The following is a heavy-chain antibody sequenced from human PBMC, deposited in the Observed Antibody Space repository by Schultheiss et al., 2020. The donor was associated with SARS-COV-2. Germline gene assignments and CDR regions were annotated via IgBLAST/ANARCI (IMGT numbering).Heavy chain of an antibody. CDR2: IWYDGSRK. V-gene: IGHV3-33*01. D-gene: IGHD3-10*01. CDR3: ARYGSGASFDY. CDR1: GFIFSSYG. J-gene: IGHJ4*02. Sequence: GGSLRLSCAASGFIFSSYGMHWVRQAPGKGLEWVSVIWYDGSRKDYADSVKGRFTISRDNSKNTLYLQMNSLRAEDTAVYYCARYGSGASFDYWGQGTLVTVSS.